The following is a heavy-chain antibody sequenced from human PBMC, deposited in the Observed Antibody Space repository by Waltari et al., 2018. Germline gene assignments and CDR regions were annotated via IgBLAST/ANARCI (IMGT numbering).Heavy chain of an antibody. CDR2: IYHSGTT. V-gene: IGHV4-4*02. CDR3: AREREGGIRGQYGLDV. D-gene: IGHD3-16*02. CDR1: GGSIRSGDL. Sequence: QVQLQESGPGLVKPSGTLSLTCPVSGGSIRSGDLWVWVRQPPGKGLDWIGDIYHSGTTNYNPSLESRVTISIDNPKNHFSLKLRSVTAADTAMYYCAREREGGIRGQYGLDVWGQGTTVTVSS. J-gene: IGHJ6*02.